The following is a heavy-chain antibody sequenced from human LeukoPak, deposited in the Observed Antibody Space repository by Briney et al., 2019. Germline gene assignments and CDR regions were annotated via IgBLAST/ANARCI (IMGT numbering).Heavy chain of an antibody. Sequence: GGSLRLSRAASGFTFSPYPMNWVRQAPGKGLEWVSYISGPSDTIHYADSVKGRFTISRDNAKNSLYLQMNSLRAEDTAVYYCAKGAYDYIEIAYFDYWGQGSLVTVSS. V-gene: IGHV3-48*04. D-gene: IGHD5-12*01. CDR1: GFTFSPYP. CDR3: AKGAYDYIEIAYFDY. J-gene: IGHJ4*02. CDR2: ISGPSDTI.